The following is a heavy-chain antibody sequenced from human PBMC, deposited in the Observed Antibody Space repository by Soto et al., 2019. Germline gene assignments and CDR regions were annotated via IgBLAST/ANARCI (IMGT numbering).Heavy chain of an antibody. Sequence: QVQLVESGGGLVKPGGSLRLSCAASGFTFSDYYMSWVRQAPGKGLEWVSYISSSGSTIYYADSVKGRFTISRDNAKNSLYMQMNSLRADDKAVYYCAGDTHIYSSGRYGLGIAFDIWGQGTMVTVSS. J-gene: IGHJ3*02. D-gene: IGHD6-19*01. V-gene: IGHV3-11*01. CDR1: GFTFSDYY. CDR3: AGDTHIYSSGRYGLGIAFDI. CDR2: ISSSGSTI.